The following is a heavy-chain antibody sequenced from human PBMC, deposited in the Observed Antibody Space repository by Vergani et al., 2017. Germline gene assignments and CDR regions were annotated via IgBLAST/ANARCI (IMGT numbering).Heavy chain of an antibody. V-gene: IGHV3-30-3*01. J-gene: IGHJ6*02. D-gene: IGHD2-2*01. CDR1: GFTFSSYA. CDR3: ASLIGYCSSTSCYPYYYGMDV. Sequence: QVQLVESGGGVVQPGRSLRLSCAASGFTFSSYAMHWVRQAPGKGLEWVAVISYDGSNKYYADSVKGRFTISRDNSKNTLYLQMNSLRAEDTAVYYCASLIGYCSSTSCYPYYYGMDVWGQGTTVTGSS. CDR2: ISYDGSNK.